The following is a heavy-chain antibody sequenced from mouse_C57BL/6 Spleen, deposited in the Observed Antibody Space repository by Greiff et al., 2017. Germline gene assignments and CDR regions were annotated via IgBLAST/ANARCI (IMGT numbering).Heavy chain of an antibody. CDR1: GFTFSSYG. Sequence: EVQLVESGGDLVKPGGSLKLSCAASGFTFSSYGMSWVRQTPDKRLEWVATISSGGSYTYYPDSVKGRFTISRDNAKNTLYLQMSSLKSEDTAMYYGARGNYGSSYEYCDVWGTGTTVTVSS. V-gene: IGHV5-6*01. J-gene: IGHJ1*03. CDR3: ARGNYGSSYEYCDV. D-gene: IGHD1-1*01. CDR2: ISSGGSYT.